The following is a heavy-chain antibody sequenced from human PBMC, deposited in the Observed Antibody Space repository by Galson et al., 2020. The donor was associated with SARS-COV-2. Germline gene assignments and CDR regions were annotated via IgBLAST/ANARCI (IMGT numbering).Heavy chain of an antibody. V-gene: IGHV6-1*01. CDR1: GESVSRNSTA. Sequence: QTLSLTCAISGESVSRNSTAWTWITQSPSRGLEWLGRTYYRSQWSTDYAVSVKSRITNNPDTSKNQFSLQLNSVTPEDTAIYYCAGRVAGAGSLHSWLQGTMVSVSS. CDR3: AGRVAGAGSLHS. CDR2: TYYRSQWST. J-gene: IGHJ3*02. D-gene: IGHD6-13*01.